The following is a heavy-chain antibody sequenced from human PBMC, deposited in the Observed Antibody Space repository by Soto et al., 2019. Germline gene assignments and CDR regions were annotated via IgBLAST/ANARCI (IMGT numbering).Heavy chain of an antibody. CDR3: AKDRTMARGIRAFDI. V-gene: IGHV3-23*01. CDR1: GFAFGNYP. J-gene: IGHJ3*02. Sequence: EAQLLQSGGGLVPPGGSLRLSCVASGFAFGNYPMAWVRQTPGKGLQWISTISGSGGMTDYEDSVRGRFTVSIDHSKDTVALQMTSLRADDTAVYYCAKDRTMARGIRAFDIWGQGTTVTISS. CDR2: ISGSGGMT. D-gene: IGHD3-10*01.